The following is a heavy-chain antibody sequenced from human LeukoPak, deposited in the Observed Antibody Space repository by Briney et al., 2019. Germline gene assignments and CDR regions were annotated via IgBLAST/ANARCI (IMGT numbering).Heavy chain of an antibody. CDR1: GFTFSSYG. CDR3: AKVPDPYGDYAVFDP. D-gene: IGHD4-17*01. Sequence: GGSLRHSCAASGFTFSSYGMHWVRQAPGTGLEWVAFIRYDGSNKYYADSVKGRFTISRDNSKNTLYLQMNSLRAEDTAVYYCAKVPDPYGDYAVFDPWGQGTLVTVSS. V-gene: IGHV3-30*02. CDR2: IRYDGSNK. J-gene: IGHJ5*02.